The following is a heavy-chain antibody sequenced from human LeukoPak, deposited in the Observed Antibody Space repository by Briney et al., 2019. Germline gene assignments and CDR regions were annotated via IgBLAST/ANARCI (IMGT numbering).Heavy chain of an antibody. Sequence: ASVKVSCKASGYTFSTYDINWVRQATGQGLEWMEWMNPNSGNTGYAQKFQDRVTMTRNTSISTAYMELSSLRSEDTAVYYCARGKSGSYLSRFDDWGQGTLVTVSS. CDR1: GYTFSTYD. V-gene: IGHV1-8*01. CDR3: ARGKSGSYLSRFDD. CDR2: MNPNSGNT. D-gene: IGHD1-26*01. J-gene: IGHJ4*02.